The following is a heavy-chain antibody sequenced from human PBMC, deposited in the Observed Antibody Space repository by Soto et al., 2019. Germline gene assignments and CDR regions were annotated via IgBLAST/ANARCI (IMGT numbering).Heavy chain of an antibody. J-gene: IGHJ6*02. D-gene: IGHD2-21*02. Sequence: QVRLQESGPGLVKPSETLSLTCTVSGGSISSYYWSWIRQPPGKGLEWIGYMYNTGSTIYNPSLKSRVTMSVDTSKNQLSLKLNSVTAADTAVYYCARDLWGYCGADCYPLDVWGQGTTVTVSS. CDR3: ARDLWGYCGADCYPLDV. V-gene: IGHV4-59*01. CDR2: MYNTGST. CDR1: GGSISSYY.